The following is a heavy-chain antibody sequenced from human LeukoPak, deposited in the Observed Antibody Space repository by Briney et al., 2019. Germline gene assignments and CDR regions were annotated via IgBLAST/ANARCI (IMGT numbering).Heavy chain of an antibody. CDR1: GGSISSYY. CDR2: IYYSGST. CDR3: ARDCRIAAAGARIYYYYGMDV. Sequence: SETLSLTCTVSGGSISSYYWSWIRQPPGKGLEWIGYIYYSGSTNYNPSLKSRVTISVDTSKNQFSLKLSSVTAADTAVYYCARDCRIAAAGARIYYYYGMDVWGQGTTVTVSS. V-gene: IGHV4-59*01. D-gene: IGHD6-13*01. J-gene: IGHJ6*02.